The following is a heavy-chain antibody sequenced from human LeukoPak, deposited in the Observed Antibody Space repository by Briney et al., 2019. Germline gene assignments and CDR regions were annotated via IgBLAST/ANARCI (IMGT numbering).Heavy chain of an antibody. D-gene: IGHD1-1*01. CDR3: ARDWNGSGTAFDY. Sequence: ETLSLTCAVYGGSFSGYYWSWIRQPPGKGLEWVANIKVDGTEKYYVDSVKGRFTISRDNAKNSLSLQMSGLRAEDTAVYYCARDWNGSGTAFDYWGQGTLVTVSS. V-gene: IGHV3-7*03. J-gene: IGHJ4*02. CDR2: IKVDGTEK. CDR1: GGSFSGYY.